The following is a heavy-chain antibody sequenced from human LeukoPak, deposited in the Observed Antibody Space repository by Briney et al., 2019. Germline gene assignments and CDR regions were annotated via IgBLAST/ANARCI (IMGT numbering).Heavy chain of an antibody. CDR2: IYYSGST. J-gene: IGHJ4*02. D-gene: IGHD5-12*01. Sequence: SETLSLTCTVSGGSISSYYWSWIRQPPGKGLEWIGYIYYSGSTNYNPSFKSRVTISVDTSKNQFSLKLSSVTAADTAVYYCARVGYSGYDFPDYWGQGTLVTVSS. V-gene: IGHV4-59*01. CDR1: GGSISSYY. CDR3: ARVGYSGYDFPDY.